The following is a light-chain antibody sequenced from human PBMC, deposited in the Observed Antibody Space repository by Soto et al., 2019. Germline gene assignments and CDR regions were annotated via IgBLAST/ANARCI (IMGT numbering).Light chain of an antibody. J-gene: IGKJ1*01. CDR1: QSISSY. CDR3: QQYNSYSGT. V-gene: IGKV1-39*01. CDR2: AAS. Sequence: DSQMTQSPSFLSAYVGDRVTITCWASQSISSYLNWYQQKPGKAPKLLIYAASSLQSGVPSRFSGSGSGTEFTLTISSLQPDDFATYYCQQYNSYSGTFGQRTMVDIK.